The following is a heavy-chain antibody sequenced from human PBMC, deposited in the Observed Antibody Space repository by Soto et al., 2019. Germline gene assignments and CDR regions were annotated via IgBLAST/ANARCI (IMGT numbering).Heavy chain of an antibody. J-gene: IGHJ5*02. D-gene: IGHD3-22*01. CDR2: IRSKGYGGTK. CDR3: ARVGSASLMVVVIADP. V-gene: IGHV3-49*05. CDR1: GFTFGDYA. Sequence: EVQVVESGGALVKPGRYLSLSCTTSGFTFGDYAMSWFRQAPGKGLEWVGFIRSKGYGGTKQYAASVKGRFTISSDDSERLAYLQMDSLKTEDTALYYCARVGSASLMVVVIADPWGQGTQVTVSS.